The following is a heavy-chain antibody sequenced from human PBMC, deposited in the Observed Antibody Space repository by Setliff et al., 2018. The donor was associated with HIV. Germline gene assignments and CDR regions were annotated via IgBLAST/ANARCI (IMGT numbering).Heavy chain of an antibody. Sequence: PSETLSLTCTVSGGSIKSGSYYWGWIRQPPGKGLEWIGSIYYSGNTYYNPSRKRRATISEDTSRNQFSLRLSSVTAADTAIYYCARDAGYKGAADYWGQGTLVTVSS. CDR3: ARDAGYKGAADY. D-gene: IGHD1-26*01. CDR1: GGSIKSGSYY. CDR2: IYYSGNT. J-gene: IGHJ4*02. V-gene: IGHV4-39*07.